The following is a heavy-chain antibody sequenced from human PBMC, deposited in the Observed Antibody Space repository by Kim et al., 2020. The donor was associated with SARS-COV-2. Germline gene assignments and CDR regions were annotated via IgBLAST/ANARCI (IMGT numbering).Heavy chain of an antibody. Sequence: GGSLRLSCAASGFSVSSNFMNWVRQAPGKGLEWVSVIYNGDSTYYADSVRGRFTISRDNSKNTLYLQMNSLRPEDTAVYYCSTLAMSSPPRGHWGQGTLVTVSS. V-gene: IGHV3-66*01. D-gene: IGHD3-3*02. J-gene: IGHJ4*02. CDR1: GFSVSSNF. CDR2: IYNGDST. CDR3: STLAMSSPPRGH.